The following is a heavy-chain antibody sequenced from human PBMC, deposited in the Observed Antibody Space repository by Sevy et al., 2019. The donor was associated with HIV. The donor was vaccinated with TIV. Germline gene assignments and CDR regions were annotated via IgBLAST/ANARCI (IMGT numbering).Heavy chain of an antibody. Sequence: GGSLRLSCAASGFTFSSYGMHWVRQAPGKGLEWVAVISYDGSNKYYTDSVKGRFTISRDKSKNTLYLKMNSLRAEDTAVYYCAKDWGRIIWFGELLRSGLDYWGQGTLVTVSS. J-gene: IGHJ4*02. CDR3: AKDWGRIIWFGELLRSGLDY. CDR2: ISYDGSNK. CDR1: GFTFSSYG. V-gene: IGHV3-30*18. D-gene: IGHD3-10*01.